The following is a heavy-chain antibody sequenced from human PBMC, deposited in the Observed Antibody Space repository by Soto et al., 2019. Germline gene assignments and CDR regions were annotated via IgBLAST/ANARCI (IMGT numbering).Heavy chain of an antibody. CDR3: ARDRGRTGFFDY. D-gene: IGHD2-8*02. CDR1: GASTTSGAYY. CDR2: VYYSGST. J-gene: IGHJ4*02. Sequence: QVHLQESGPGLVKPSQTLSLTCSVSGASTTSGAYYWSWIRQLPGKGLEWIGHVYYSGSTYLNPSLKSRVSMSVDTTSNQFSLTLNSVTAADTAVYYCARDRGRTGFFDYWGQGTLVTVSS. V-gene: IGHV4-31*03.